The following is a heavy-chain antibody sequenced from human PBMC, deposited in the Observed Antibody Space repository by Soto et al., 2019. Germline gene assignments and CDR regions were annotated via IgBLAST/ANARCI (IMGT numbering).Heavy chain of an antibody. Sequence: PGGSLRLSCAASGFTFSSYSMNWVRQAPGKGLEWVSSISSSSSYIYYADSVKGRFTISRDNAKNPLYLQMNSLRAEDTAVYYCARGGSYGDRAAFDIWGQGTMVTVSS. V-gene: IGHV3-21*01. CDR1: GFTFSSYS. CDR2: ISSSSSYI. D-gene: IGHD3-16*01. CDR3: ARGGSYGDRAAFDI. J-gene: IGHJ3*02.